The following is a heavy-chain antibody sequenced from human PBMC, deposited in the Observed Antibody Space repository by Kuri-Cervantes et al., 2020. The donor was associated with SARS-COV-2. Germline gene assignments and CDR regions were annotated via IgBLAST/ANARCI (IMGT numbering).Heavy chain of an antibody. CDR2: IIPIFGTA. J-gene: IGHJ3*02. D-gene: IGHD1-26*01. Sequence: SVKVSCKASGGTFSSYAISWVRQAPGQGLEWMGGIIPIFGTANYAQKFQGRVTITTDESTSTVYMELSSLRSEDTAVYYCARASVGATNRFAFDIWGQGTMVTVSS. CDR1: GGTFSSYA. CDR3: ARASVGATNRFAFDI. V-gene: IGHV1-69*05.